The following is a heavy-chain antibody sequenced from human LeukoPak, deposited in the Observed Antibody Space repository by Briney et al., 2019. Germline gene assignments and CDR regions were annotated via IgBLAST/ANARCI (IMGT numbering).Heavy chain of an antibody. CDR3: ARRAALGMRYFDS. V-gene: IGHV5-51*01. Sequence: GESLKISCKGSGYSFTSYWIGWVRQMPGKGLEWMGIIYPGDSDTRYSPSFQGQVTISADKSISTAYLQWSSLKASDTAINFCARRAALGMRYFDSWGQGALLVVSS. J-gene: IGHJ4*02. D-gene: IGHD7-27*01. CDR2: IYPGDSDT. CDR1: GYSFTSYW.